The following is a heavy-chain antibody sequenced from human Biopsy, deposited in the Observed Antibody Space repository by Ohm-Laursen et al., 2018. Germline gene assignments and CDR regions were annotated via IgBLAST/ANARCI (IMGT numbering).Heavy chain of an antibody. Sequence: SDTLSLTCPVYGESFNGYYWSWIRQTPGKGLEWIGKINHSGRTNYNPSLKSRVTISVDTSKNQFSLKVRSVTAADTAVYYCVRGVDYYDPYHYYALDVWGQGTTVTVSS. V-gene: IGHV4-34*01. J-gene: IGHJ6*02. CDR2: INHSGRT. D-gene: IGHD3-22*01. CDR3: VRGVDYYDPYHYYALDV. CDR1: GESFNGYY.